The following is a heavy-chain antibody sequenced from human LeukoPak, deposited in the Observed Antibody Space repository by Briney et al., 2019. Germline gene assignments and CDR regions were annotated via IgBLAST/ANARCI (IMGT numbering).Heavy chain of an antibody. Sequence: GSLGLSRAAFWFNFYEFCMWLVRQTPGQGVEWVPGINWNGGSTGYADSVKGRFTISRDNAKNSLYLQMNSLRAEDTALYYCARDPAPTTDDGYSSPWGQGTLVTVSS. CDR3: ARDPAPTTDDGYSSP. J-gene: IGHJ5*02. V-gene: IGHV3-20*04. CDR1: WFNFYEFC. D-gene: IGHD2-2*03. CDR2: INWNGGST.